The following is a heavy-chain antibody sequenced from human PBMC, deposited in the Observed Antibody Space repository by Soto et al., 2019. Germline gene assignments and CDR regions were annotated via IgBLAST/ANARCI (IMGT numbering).Heavy chain of an antibody. J-gene: IGHJ6*02. CDR2: IRSSGDRT. CDR3: AKQQGPGTPYYYAMDV. CDR1: GFTFSTYA. D-gene: IGHD1-1*01. V-gene: IGHV3-23*01. Sequence: GVSLRLSFAASGFTFSTYAMSWVCQAPGKGLEWVSVIRSSGDRTYYADSVKGRFTISRDNSKNTLYMQMNSLRAEDTAVYYCAKQQGPGTPYYYAMDVWGQGTTVTVS.